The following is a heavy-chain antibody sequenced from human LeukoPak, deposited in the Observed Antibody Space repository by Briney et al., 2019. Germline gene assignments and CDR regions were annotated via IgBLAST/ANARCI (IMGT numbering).Heavy chain of an antibody. CDR3: AKEASYCTNGVCYSRIFDT. CDR1: GFTFSSYA. Sequence: GGSLGLSCAASGFTFSSYAMSWVRQAPGKGLEWVSAISGSGGSTFYADSVKGRFTMSRDSSKNTLYLQMNSLRAEDTAVYYCAKEASYCTNGVCYSRIFDTWGQGTLVTVSS. J-gene: IGHJ5*02. V-gene: IGHV3-23*01. D-gene: IGHD2-8*01. CDR2: ISGSGGST.